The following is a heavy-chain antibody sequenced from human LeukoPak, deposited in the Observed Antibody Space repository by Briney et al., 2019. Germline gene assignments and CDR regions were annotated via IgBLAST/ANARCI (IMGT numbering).Heavy chain of an antibody. CDR1: GFTFDDYG. CDR2: INWNGGST. D-gene: IGHD2-2*01. V-gene: IGHV3-20*01. J-gene: IGHJ6*03. Sequence: GGSLRLSCAASGFTFDDYGMSWVRQAPGKGLEWVSGINWNGGSTGYADSVKGRFTISRDNAKNSLYLQMNSLRAEDTALYHCARVGYCSSTSCPAEDSYYYYMDVWGKGTTVTVSS. CDR3: ARVGYCSSTSCPAEDSYYYYMDV.